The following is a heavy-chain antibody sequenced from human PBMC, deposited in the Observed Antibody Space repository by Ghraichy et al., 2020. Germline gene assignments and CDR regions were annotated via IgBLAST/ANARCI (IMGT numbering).Heavy chain of an antibody. CDR1: GGSISSYY. D-gene: IGHD5-18*01. CDR3: ARDFGDTEVGHFDY. Sequence: SETLSLTCTVSGGSISSYYWSWIRQPPGKGLEWIGYIYYSGSTNYNPSLKSRVTISVDTSKNQFSLKLSSVTAADTAVYYCARDFGDTEVGHFDYWGQGTLVTVSS. CDR2: IYYSGST. J-gene: IGHJ4*02. V-gene: IGHV4-59*01.